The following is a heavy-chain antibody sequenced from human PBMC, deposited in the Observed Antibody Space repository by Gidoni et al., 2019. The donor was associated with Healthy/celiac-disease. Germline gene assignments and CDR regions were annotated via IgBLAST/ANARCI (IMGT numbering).Heavy chain of an antibody. V-gene: IGHV4-34*01. CDR2: INHSGST. D-gene: IGHD1-26*01. CDR1: GGSFSGYY. CDR3: ARGKRVRWIVGATRWFDP. J-gene: IGHJ5*02. Sequence: QVQLQQWGAGLLKPSETLSLTCAVYGGSFSGYYWRWIRQPPGQGLEWIGEINHSGSTNYNPSLKSRVTISVDTSKNQFSLKLSSVTAADTAVYYCARGKRVRWIVGATRWFDPWGQGTLVTVSS.